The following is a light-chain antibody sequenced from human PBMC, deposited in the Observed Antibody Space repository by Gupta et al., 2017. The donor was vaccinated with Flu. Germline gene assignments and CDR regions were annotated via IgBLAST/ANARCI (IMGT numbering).Light chain of an antibody. CDR1: SSDVGSYNL. CDR3: CSYAGSYVV. CDR2: EGS. J-gene: IGLJ2*01. Sequence: QSAVTQPASVSGSPGQSITISCTGTSSDVGSYNLVSWYQQHPGKAPKLMIYEGSKRPSGVSNRFSGSKSGNTASLTISGLQAEDEADYYCCSYAGSYVVFGGGTKLTVL. V-gene: IGLV2-23*01.